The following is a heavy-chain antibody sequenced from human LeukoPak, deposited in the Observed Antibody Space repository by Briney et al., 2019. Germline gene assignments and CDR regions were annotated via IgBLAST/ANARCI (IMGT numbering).Heavy chain of an antibody. Sequence: ETLSLTCTVSGGSISSYYWSWVRQAPGKGLEWVANIKQDGSEKYYVDSVKGRFTISRDNAKNSLYLQMNSLRAEDTAVYYCARVLTDSSSSYFGYWGQGTLVTVSS. CDR3: ARVLTDSSSSYFGY. D-gene: IGHD6-6*01. CDR1: GGSISSYY. J-gene: IGHJ4*02. CDR2: IKQDGSEK. V-gene: IGHV3-7*01.